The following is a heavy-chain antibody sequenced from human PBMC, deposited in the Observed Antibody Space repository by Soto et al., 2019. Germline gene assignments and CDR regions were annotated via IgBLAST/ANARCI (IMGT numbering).Heavy chain of an antibody. D-gene: IGHD4-17*01. V-gene: IGHV3-15*07. Sequence: GGSLILSCAASGFTFSNAWMNWVRQAPGKGLEWVGRIKSKTDGGTTDYAAPVKGRFTISRDDSKNTLYLQMNSLKTEDTAVFYCTTDDYGDYYYYYGMDVWGQGTTVPVSS. CDR2: IKSKTDGGTT. CDR3: TTDDYGDYYYYYGMDV. CDR1: GFTFSNAW. J-gene: IGHJ6*02.